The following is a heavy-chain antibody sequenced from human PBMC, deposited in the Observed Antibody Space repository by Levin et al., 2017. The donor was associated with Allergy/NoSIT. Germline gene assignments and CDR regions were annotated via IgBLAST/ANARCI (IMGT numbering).Heavy chain of an antibody. Sequence: PGESLKISCAASGFTFSSYSMNWVRQAPGKGLEWVSSISSSSSYIYYADSVKGRFTISRDNAKNSLYLQMNSLRAEDTAVYYCARGSGWYYYYYGMDVWGQGTTVTVSS. CDR1: GFTFSSYS. J-gene: IGHJ6*02. CDR2: ISSSSSYI. CDR3: ARGSGWYYYYYGMDV. D-gene: IGHD6-19*01. V-gene: IGHV3-21*01.